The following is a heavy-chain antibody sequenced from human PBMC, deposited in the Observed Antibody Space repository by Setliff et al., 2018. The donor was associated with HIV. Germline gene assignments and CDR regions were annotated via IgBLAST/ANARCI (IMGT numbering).Heavy chain of an antibody. V-gene: IGHV3-7*03. CDR2: IKEDGSEK. Sequence: GGSLRLSCAASGFTFSRYWMSWVRQAPGKGLEWVANIKEDGSEKYYVDSVKGRFTVSRDNAENSVYLQMNGLRVDDTALYYCTRDGGEYWGEGTLVTVSS. CDR3: TRDGGEY. CDR1: GFTFSRYW. D-gene: IGHD3-16*01. J-gene: IGHJ4*02.